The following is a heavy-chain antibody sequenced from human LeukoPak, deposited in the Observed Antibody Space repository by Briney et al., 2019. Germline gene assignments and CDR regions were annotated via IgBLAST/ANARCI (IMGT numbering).Heavy chain of an antibody. J-gene: IGHJ3*02. CDR2: IYSGGST. Sequence: PGGSLRLSCAASGFTVSSNYMSWVRQAPGKGLEWVSVIYSGGSTYYADSVKGRVTISRDNSKNTLYLQMSSLRAEDTAVYYCATLGYCSSTSCYGLRDAFDIWGQGTMVTVSS. V-gene: IGHV3-53*01. CDR1: GFTVSSNY. D-gene: IGHD2-2*01. CDR3: ATLGYCSSTSCYGLRDAFDI.